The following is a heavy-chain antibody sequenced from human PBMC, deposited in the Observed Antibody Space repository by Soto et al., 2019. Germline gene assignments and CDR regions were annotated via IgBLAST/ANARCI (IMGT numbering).Heavy chain of an antibody. V-gene: IGHV3-74*03. D-gene: IGHD6-13*01. CDR1: GFTFGDYW. CDR3: ARDSSIAAAGAFFDY. CDR2: MTGDGRTT. J-gene: IGHJ4*02. Sequence: GGSLRLSCAASGFTFGDYWMHWVRQPPGKGPEWVSRMTGDGRTTQYADSVKGRFTASRDNAKSTLYLQMNSLRAEDTAVYYCARDSSIAAAGAFFDYWGQGTLVTVSS.